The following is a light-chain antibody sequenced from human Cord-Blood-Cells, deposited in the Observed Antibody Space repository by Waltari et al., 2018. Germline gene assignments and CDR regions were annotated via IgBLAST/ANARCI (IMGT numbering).Light chain of an antibody. CDR3: QQYNSYSPYT. V-gene: IGKV1-5*03. J-gene: IGKJ2*01. Sequence: DIQMTQSPSTLSASVGDRVTIPCRASQSISSWLAWYQQKPGKAPKLLIYKASSLESGVPSRFSGSGSGTEFTLTISSPQPDDFATYYCQQYNSYSPYTFGQGTKLEIK. CDR2: KAS. CDR1: QSISSW.